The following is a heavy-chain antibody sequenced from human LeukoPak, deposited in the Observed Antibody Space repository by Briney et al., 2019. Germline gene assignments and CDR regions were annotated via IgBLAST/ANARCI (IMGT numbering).Heavy chain of an antibody. J-gene: IGHJ6*02. D-gene: IGHD2-21*02. CDR1: GFTFSSYA. V-gene: IGHV3-23*01. CDR3: AIERRHCGGDCYPKGDIDV. Sequence: GGSLRLSCAASGFTFSSYAMSWVRQAPGKGLEWVSAISGSGGSTYYADSVKGRFTISRDNSKNTLSLQMSSLRAEDTAVYYCAIERRHCGGDCYPKGDIDVWGQGTTVTVSS. CDR2: ISGSGGST.